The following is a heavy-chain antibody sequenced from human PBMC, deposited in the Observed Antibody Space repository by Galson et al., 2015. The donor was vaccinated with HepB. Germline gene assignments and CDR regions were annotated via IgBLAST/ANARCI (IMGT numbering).Heavy chain of an antibody. CDR2: IIPILGIA. Sequence: KVSCKASGGTFSSYTISWVRQAPGQGLEWMGRIIPILGIANYAQKFQGRVTITADKSTSTAYMELSSLRSEDTAVYYCARDGRYYDSSGYNSFDYWGQGTLVTVSS. CDR1: GGTFSSYT. J-gene: IGHJ4*02. V-gene: IGHV1-69*04. D-gene: IGHD3-22*01. CDR3: ARDGRYYDSSGYNSFDY.